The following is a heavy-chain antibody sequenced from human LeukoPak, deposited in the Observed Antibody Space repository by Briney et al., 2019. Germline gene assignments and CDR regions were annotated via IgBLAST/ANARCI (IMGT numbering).Heavy chain of an antibody. J-gene: IGHJ4*02. Sequence: KPGGSLRLSCGASEFNVNDYYMSWVRQAPGKGLEWISDIGGSGSIVAYAGSVEGRFTISRDIAKNSLFLQMNSLRADDTAVYYCARELVAGTFDHWGQGILVTVSS. V-gene: IGHV3-11*01. CDR3: ARELVAGTFDH. D-gene: IGHD1-7*01. CDR2: IGGSGSIV. CDR1: EFNVNDYY.